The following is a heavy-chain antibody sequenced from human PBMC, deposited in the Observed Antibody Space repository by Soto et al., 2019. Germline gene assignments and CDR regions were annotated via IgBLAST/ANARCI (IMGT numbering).Heavy chain of an antibody. Sequence: SETLSLTCTVSGGSVSSGSYYWSWIRQPPGKGLEWIGYIYYSGSTHYNPSLKSRVTISLDTSKNQFSLKLNSVTAADTAVYYCARENCYALDYWGPGTLVTVSS. V-gene: IGHV4-61*01. CDR2: IYYSGST. J-gene: IGHJ4*02. CDR1: GGSVSSGSYY. D-gene: IGHD2-2*01. CDR3: ARENCYALDY.